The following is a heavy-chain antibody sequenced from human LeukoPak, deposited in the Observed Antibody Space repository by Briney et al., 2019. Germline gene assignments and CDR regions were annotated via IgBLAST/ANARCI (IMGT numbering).Heavy chain of an antibody. D-gene: IGHD3-3*01. CDR2: ISGSGGST. Sequence: GGSLRLSCAASGFTFSSYAMSWVRQAPGKGLEWVSAISGSGGSTYYADSVKGRFTISRDNSKNTLYLKMNSLRAEDTAVYYCAKWARDYDFWSGYVDAFDIWGQGTMVTVSS. V-gene: IGHV3-23*01. CDR1: GFTFSSYA. J-gene: IGHJ3*02. CDR3: AKWARDYDFWSGYVDAFDI.